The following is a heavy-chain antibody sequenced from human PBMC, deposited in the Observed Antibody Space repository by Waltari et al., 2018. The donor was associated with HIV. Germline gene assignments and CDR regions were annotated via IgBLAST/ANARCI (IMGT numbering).Heavy chain of an antibody. Sequence: VDLLESGGGLVQPGGALRLSCVTSGFTFPTYPMTWVRQAPGKGLDWVASISDGVSTTFYADSVKGRFTISRDNSKNTVYLQLDSLRPADTAVYYCAKPRMEYAVRDFFFGLDVWGQGTTVTVSS. CDR2: ISDGVSTT. V-gene: IGHV3-23*01. CDR3: AKPRMEYAVRDFFFGLDV. D-gene: IGHD2-8*01. CDR1: GFTFPTYP. J-gene: IGHJ6*02.